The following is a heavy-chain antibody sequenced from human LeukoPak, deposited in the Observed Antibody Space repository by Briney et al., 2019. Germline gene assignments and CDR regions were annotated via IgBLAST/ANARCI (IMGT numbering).Heavy chain of an antibody. CDR3: ARGPYCSSTSCYVFDY. J-gene: IGHJ4*02. CDR1: GYTFNTYG. V-gene: IGHV1-2*02. D-gene: IGHD2-2*01. Sequence: ASVKVSCKASGYTFNTYGITWVRQAPGQGLEWMGWINPNSGGTNYAQKFQGRVTMTRDTSISTAYMELSRLRSDDTAVYYCARGPYCSSTSCYVFDYWGQGTLVTVSS. CDR2: INPNSGGT.